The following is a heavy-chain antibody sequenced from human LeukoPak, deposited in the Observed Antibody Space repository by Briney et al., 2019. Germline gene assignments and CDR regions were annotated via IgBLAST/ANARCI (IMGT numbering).Heavy chain of an antibody. CDR2: IYYSGST. J-gene: IGHJ4*02. V-gene: IGHV4-39*01. Sequence: SETLSLTCTVPGGPISSTNSYWGWIRQPPGKGLEWIGSIYYSGSTHYNPSLKSRVSISVDTSRSEFSLRLRSVTAGDTAIYYCARNRSDCSSGSCSFTGFDSWGQGILVTVSS. D-gene: IGHD2-15*01. CDR1: GGPISSTNSY. CDR3: ARNRSDCSSGSCSFTGFDS.